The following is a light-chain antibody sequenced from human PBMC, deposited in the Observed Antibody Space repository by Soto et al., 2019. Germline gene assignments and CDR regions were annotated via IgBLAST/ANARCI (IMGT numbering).Light chain of an antibody. CDR1: QSVTSSY. CDR2: DIS. J-gene: IGKJ2*01. Sequence: EIVLTQSPGTLSLSPGERATLSCRASQSVTSSYLAWYQQKPGQAPRLLIYDISSRATGIPDRFSGSGSGTDFTLTISRLEPEDFAVYFCHQYVTPPHNFGQGNKLEI. CDR3: HQYVTPPHN. V-gene: IGKV3-20*01.